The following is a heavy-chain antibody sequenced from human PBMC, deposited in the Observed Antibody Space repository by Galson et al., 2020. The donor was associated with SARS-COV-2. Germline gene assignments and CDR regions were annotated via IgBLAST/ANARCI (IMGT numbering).Heavy chain of an antibody. CDR1: GFTFSNYA. CDR3: AKGGDYYYYYGMDV. CDR2: ISGSSGST. V-gene: IGHV3-23*01. J-gene: IGHJ6*02. Sequence: GESLKISCAASGFTFSNYAMSWVRQAPGQGLEWVSAISGSSGSTYYADSVKGRFTISRDNSKNTLYLQMNSLRAEDTAVYYCAKGGDYYYYYGMDVWGQGTTVTVSS.